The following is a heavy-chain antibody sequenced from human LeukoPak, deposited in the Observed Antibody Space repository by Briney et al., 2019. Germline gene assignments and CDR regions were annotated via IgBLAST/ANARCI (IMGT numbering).Heavy chain of an antibody. J-gene: IGHJ6*02. Sequence: PGGSLRLSCAASGFTFTDYSMNWVRQAPGKGLEWVSYISSSSGSIYYADSVEGRFTISRDNAKNSVYLQMNSLRAEDTAVYYCARDAIGYCSGGSCYWAYGMDVWGQGTTVTVSS. CDR3: ARDAIGYCSGGSCYWAYGMDV. CDR1: GFTFTDYS. V-gene: IGHV3-48*04. D-gene: IGHD2-15*01. CDR2: ISSSSGSI.